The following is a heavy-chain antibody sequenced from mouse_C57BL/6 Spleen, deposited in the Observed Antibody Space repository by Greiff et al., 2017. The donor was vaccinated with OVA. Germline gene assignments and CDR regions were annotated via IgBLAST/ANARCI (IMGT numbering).Heavy chain of an antibody. CDR1: GFTFSSYA. D-gene: IGHD3-3*01. V-gene: IGHV5-4*03. CDR3: ARGDEGYAMDY. Sequence: EVKLMESGGGLVKPGGSLKLSCAASGFTFSSYAMSWVRQTPEKRLEWVATISDGGSYTYYPDNVKGRFTISRDNAKNNLYLQMSHLKSEDTAMYYCARGDEGYAMDYWGQGTSVTVSS. CDR2: ISDGGSYT. J-gene: IGHJ4*01.